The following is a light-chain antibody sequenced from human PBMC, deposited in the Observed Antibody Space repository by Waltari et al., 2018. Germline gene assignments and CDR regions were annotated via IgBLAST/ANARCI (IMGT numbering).Light chain of an antibody. V-gene: IGLV2-11*01. J-gene: IGLJ1*01. CDR2: DVN. CDR1: SSDVGGYNY. CDR3: SSYAASKLYF. Sequence: QSALTQPRSVSGSPGQSVTIPCTGTSSDVGGYNYVSWYQQHPGKAPKILIYDVNKWPPGVPVRFPGSKAGNTASLTISGLQAEDEALYYCSSYAASKLYFFGSGTTVTVL.